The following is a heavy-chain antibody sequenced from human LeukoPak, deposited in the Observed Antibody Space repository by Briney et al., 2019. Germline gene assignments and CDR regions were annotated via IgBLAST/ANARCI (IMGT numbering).Heavy chain of an antibody. CDR2: IIPIFGTA. CDR1: GGTFSSYA. D-gene: IGHD5-24*01. V-gene: IGHV1-69*05. J-gene: IGHJ4*02. Sequence: SVKVSCKASGGTFSSYAISWVRQAPGQGLEWMGGIIPIFGTANYAQKFQGRVTMTRDTSTSTVYMELSSLRSEDTAVYYCAKDIGRWLQFHYFDYWGQGTPVTVSS. CDR3: AKDIGRWLQFHYFDY.